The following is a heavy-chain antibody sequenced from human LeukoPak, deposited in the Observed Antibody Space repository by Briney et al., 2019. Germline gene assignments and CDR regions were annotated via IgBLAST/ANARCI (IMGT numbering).Heavy chain of an antibody. J-gene: IGHJ4*02. V-gene: IGHV3-66*01. CDR1: GFTVSSNY. D-gene: IGHD3-3*01. CDR3: ARDIGGYDTFDY. CDR2: IYSGGST. Sequence: GGSLRLSCAASGFTVSSNYMSWVRQAPGKGLEWVSVIYSGGSTYYADSVKGRFTISRDNSKSTLYLQMNSLRAEDTAVYYCARDIGGYDTFDYWGQGTLVTVSS.